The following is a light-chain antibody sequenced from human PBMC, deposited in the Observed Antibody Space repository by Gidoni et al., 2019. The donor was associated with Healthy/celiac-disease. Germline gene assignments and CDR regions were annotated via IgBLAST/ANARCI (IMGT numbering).Light chain of an antibody. V-gene: IGLV1-44*01. CDR2: SNH. CDR3: AAWDDSLNGWV. J-gene: IGLJ3*02. CDR1: GSNIGSNT. Sequence: QSVLTQPPSASGTPGQRVTISCSGSGSNIGSNTVNWYQQLPGTAPKLLIYSNHQRPSGVPDRFSGSKSGTSASLAISGLQSEDEADYYCAAWDDSLNGWVFGGGTKLTVL.